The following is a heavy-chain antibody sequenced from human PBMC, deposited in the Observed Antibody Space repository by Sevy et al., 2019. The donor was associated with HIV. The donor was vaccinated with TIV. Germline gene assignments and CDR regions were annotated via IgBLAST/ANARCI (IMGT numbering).Heavy chain of an antibody. CDR2: IRNKANSSAT. V-gene: IGHV3-73*01. CDR1: GFTFSGSA. CDR3: VGGSYSSGWYFDY. Sequence: GWSLRLSCAASGFTFSGSAMHWVRQASGKGLEWVGRIRNKANSSATAYAASVKGRFTISRDDSKNTAYLQMNSLKTEDTAVYYCVGGSYSSGWYFDYWGQGTLVTVSS. J-gene: IGHJ4*02. D-gene: IGHD6-19*01.